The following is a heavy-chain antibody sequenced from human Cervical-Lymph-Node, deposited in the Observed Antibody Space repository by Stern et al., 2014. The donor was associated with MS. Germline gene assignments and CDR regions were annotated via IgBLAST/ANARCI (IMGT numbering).Heavy chain of an antibody. CDR1: RDSFTHYW. V-gene: IGHV5-51*01. D-gene: IGHD5-24*01. J-gene: IGHJ4*02. Sequence: MQLVQSGAEVKKPGDSLKISCKASRDSFTHYWIGWVRQMPGKGLEWMGIRFPVDSDTKYSPSFEAQVSFSVDRSPSPAYLQWSSLKASDTAIYYCARHHGHSPTPFDSWGQGTRVTVSS. CDR3: ARHHGHSPTPFDS. CDR2: RFPVDSDT.